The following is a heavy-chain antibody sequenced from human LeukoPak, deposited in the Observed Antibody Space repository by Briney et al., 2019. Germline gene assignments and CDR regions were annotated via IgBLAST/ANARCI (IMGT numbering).Heavy chain of an antibody. CDR1: GYTFTAYY. D-gene: IGHD5-12*01. CDR2: IDPNSGDT. J-gene: IGHJ4*02. Sequence: EASVKVSCKASGYTFTAYYIHWVRQAPGQGLEWMAWIDPNSGDTWSAPLFQGRVTMTRDTSITTASMELTWLSSDDTAVYYCATGVATPFTYWGQGTLLTVSS. CDR3: ATGVATPFTY. V-gene: IGHV1-2*02.